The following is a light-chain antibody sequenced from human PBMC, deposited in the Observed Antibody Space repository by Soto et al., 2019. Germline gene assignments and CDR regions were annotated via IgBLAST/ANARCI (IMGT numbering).Light chain of an antibody. CDR1: QSVSSY. CDR2: DAS. CDR3: QQRSNWPPVFT. Sequence: EIVLTQSPATLSLSPGERATLSCRASQSVSSYLAWYQQKPGQAPRLLISDASNWSTGIPARFSGSGSGTYFTLTISSLETEDFSVYYCQQRSNWPPVFTFGPGTKVDIK. J-gene: IGKJ3*01. V-gene: IGKV3-11*01.